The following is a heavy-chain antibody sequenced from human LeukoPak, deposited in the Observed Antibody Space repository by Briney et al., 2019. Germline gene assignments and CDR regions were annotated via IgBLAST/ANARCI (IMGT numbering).Heavy chain of an antibody. CDR2: IYYSGST. Sequence: PSETLSLTCTVSGGSISSSSYYWGWIRQPPGKGLEWIGSIYYSGSTYYNPSLKSRVTISVDTSKNQFSLKLSPVTAADTAVYYCASWGRYCSSTSCYSFDYWGQGTLVTVSS. D-gene: IGHD2-2*01. V-gene: IGHV4-39*01. CDR3: ASWGRYCSSTSCYSFDY. J-gene: IGHJ4*02. CDR1: GGSISSSSYY.